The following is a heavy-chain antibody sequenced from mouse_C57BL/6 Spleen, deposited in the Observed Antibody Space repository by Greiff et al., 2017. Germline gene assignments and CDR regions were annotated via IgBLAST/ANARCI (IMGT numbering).Heavy chain of an antibody. J-gene: IGHJ1*03. CDR2: INPNYGTT. Sequence: VQLQQSGPELVKPGASVKISCKASGYSFTDYNMNWVKQSNGKSLEWIGVINPNYGTTSYNQKFKGTTTLTVDQSSSPAYMQLNSLTSEDSAVYYCARESTSYWYFDVWGTGTTVTVSS. D-gene: IGHD1-1*01. CDR3: ARESTSYWYFDV. V-gene: IGHV1-39*01. CDR1: GYSFTDYN.